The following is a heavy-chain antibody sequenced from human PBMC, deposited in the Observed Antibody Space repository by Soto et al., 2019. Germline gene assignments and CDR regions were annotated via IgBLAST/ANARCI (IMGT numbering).Heavy chain of an antibody. CDR2: ISGSGGST. Sequence: GGSLRLSCAASGFTFSSYAMSWVRQAPGKGLEWVSAISGSGGSTCYADSVKGRFTISRDNSKNTLYLQMNSLRAEDTAVYYCAIHMVPYSGYGPMMTYYFDYRGQGTLVTVSS. CDR3: AIHMVPYSGYGPMMTYYFDY. CDR1: GFTFSSYA. D-gene: IGHD5-12*01. J-gene: IGHJ4*02. V-gene: IGHV3-23*01.